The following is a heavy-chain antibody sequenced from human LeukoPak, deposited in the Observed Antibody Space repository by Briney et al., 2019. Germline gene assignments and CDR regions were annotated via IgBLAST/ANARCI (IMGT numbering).Heavy chain of an antibody. CDR3: ARDSKYCSGGSCYEGAFDI. V-gene: IGHV3-21*01. D-gene: IGHD2-15*01. CDR1: GFTFSSYS. Sequence: GGSLRLSCAASGFTFSSYSMNWVRQAPGKGLEWVSSISSSSYVYYADSVKGRFTISRDNAKNSLYLQMNSLRAEDTAVYYCARDSKYCSGGSCYEGAFDIWGQGTMVTVSS. CDR2: ISSSSYV. J-gene: IGHJ3*02.